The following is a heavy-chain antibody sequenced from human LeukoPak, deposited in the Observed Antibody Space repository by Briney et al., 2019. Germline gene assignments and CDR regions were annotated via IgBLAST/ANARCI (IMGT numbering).Heavy chain of an antibody. D-gene: IGHD6-13*01. CDR2: ISGSGDIT. Sequence: GGSLRLSCAASGFTFSAYVMSWVRQAPGKGLEWVSSISGSGDITYYADSVKGRFTISRDNSKNTLYLQMNSLRAEDTAVYYCARLSLSSWAYYWGQGTLVTVSS. V-gene: IGHV3-23*01. CDR1: GFTFSAYV. CDR3: ARLSLSSWAYY. J-gene: IGHJ4*02.